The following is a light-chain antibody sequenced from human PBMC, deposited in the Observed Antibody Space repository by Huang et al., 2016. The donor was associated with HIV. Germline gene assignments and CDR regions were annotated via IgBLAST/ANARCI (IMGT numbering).Light chain of an antibody. Sequence: DIVMTQSPLSLPVTPGEPASISCRSSQSLLHSNGYNYLHWYLQKPGQSPQLLIYLGANRASGVPDRVSGSGSGTNFTLKISRVEAEDDGVYYCMQALQTPFTFGPGTKVDIK. V-gene: IGKV2-28*01. J-gene: IGKJ3*01. CDR2: LGA. CDR1: QSLLHSNGYNY. CDR3: MQALQTPFT.